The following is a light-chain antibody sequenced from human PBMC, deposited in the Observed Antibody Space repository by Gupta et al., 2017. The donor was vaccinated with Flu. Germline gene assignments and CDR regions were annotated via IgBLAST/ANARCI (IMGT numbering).Light chain of an antibody. CDR2: SAS. Sequence: DIQMTQSPSSLYVSLGDRISITCRAIEDINTYLNWYQQRPGESPKLLVYSASILQGGVPSKFSGSGSGTEFTLTITNVQPGDFATYYCQQTDIMPTTFGQGTKL. J-gene: IGKJ2*01. CDR1: EDINTY. CDR3: QQTDIMPTT. V-gene: IGKV1-39*01.